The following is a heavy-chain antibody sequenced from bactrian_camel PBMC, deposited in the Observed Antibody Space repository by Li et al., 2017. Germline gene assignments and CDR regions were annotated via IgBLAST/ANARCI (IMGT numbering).Heavy chain of an antibody. CDR3: ARDKDGGSWYGADFGY. V-gene: IGHV3S53*01. CDR2: HGTDGST. Sequence: QLMESGGGSVQAGGSLTLSCAASGNIDGPYSMAWFRQAPGKGREGVAAHGTDGSTMYDDSVKGRFTISSNYAKNMLYLQMNNLIPEDTAMYYCARDKDGGSWYGADFGYWGQGTQVTVS. D-gene: IGHD6*01. CDR1: GNIDGPYS. J-gene: IGHJ6*01.